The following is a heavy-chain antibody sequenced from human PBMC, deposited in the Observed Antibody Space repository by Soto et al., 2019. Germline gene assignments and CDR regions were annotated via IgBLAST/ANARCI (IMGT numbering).Heavy chain of an antibody. J-gene: IGHJ6*02. Sequence: QVQLQESGPGLVKPSETLFLTCTVSGGSISSYYWSWIRQPPGKGLEWIGYIYYSGSTNYNPSLKSRVTISVDTSKNQFSLKLSSVTAADTAVYYCARQGGNYYGRQGDVWGQGTTVTVSS. D-gene: IGHD3-10*01. V-gene: IGHV4-59*08. CDR3: ARQGGNYYGRQGDV. CDR1: GGSISSYY. CDR2: IYYSGST.